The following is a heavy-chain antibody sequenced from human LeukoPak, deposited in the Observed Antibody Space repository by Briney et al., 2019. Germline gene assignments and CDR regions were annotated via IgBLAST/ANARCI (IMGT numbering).Heavy chain of an antibody. CDR3: ARGNEGTYSYGPIFDY. CDR1: GFTFSSYA. J-gene: IGHJ4*02. V-gene: IGHV3-30-3*01. D-gene: IGHD5-18*01. Sequence: PGRPLRLSCAASGFTFSSYAMHWVRQAPGKGLEWVAVISYDGSNKYYADSVKGRFTISRDNSKNTLYVQMNSLRAEDTAVYYCARGNEGTYSYGPIFDYWGQGTLVTVSS. CDR2: ISYDGSNK.